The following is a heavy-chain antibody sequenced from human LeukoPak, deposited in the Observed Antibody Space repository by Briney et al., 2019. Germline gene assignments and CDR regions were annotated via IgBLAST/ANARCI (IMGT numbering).Heavy chain of an antibody. CDR3: ARGLEGAAAGTYYYYYMDV. Sequence: GASVKVSCKASGGTFSSYAISWVRQATGQGLEWMGWMNPNSGNTGYAQKFQGRVTMTRNTSISTAYMELSSLRSEDTAVYYCARGLEGAAAGTYYYYYMDVWGKGTTVTISS. D-gene: IGHD6-13*01. J-gene: IGHJ6*03. CDR1: GGTFSSYA. CDR2: MNPNSGNT. V-gene: IGHV1-8*02.